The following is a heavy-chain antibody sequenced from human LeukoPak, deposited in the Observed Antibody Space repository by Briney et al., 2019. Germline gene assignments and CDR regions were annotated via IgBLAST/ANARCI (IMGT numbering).Heavy chain of an antibody. J-gene: IGHJ4*02. CDR2: MNPNSGNT. D-gene: IGHD1-26*01. Sequence: ASVKVSCKASGYTFTSYDINWVRQATGQGLEWMGWMNPNSGNTGYAQKFQGRVTITRNTPISTAYMELSSLRSEDTAVYYCARGSIVGATYDFDYWGQGTLVTVSS. CDR1: GYTFTSYD. CDR3: ARGSIVGATYDFDY. V-gene: IGHV1-8*03.